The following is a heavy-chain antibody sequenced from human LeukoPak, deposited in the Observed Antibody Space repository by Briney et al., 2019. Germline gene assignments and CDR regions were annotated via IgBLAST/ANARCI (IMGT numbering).Heavy chain of an antibody. CDR1: GDSITNYF. CDR3: ARAPRYYYASSGPHFDY. D-gene: IGHD3-22*01. Sequence: PSETLSLTCTVSGDSITNYFWSWIRQAPGKGLEWIGYIYYTGNTNYKPSLKSRVTISVDTSTNQFSLRLRSVTAADTAVYYCARAPRYYYASSGPHFDYWGQGTLVTVSS. CDR2: IYYTGNT. J-gene: IGHJ4*02. V-gene: IGHV4-59*01.